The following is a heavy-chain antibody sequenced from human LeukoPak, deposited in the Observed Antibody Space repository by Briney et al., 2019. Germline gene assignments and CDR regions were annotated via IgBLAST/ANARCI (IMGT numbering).Heavy chain of an antibody. Sequence: SETLSLTCAVSGGSFSADYWTWIRQSPRKGLEWIGEINHSGDTNYNPSLNSRLTISIDPSGNQVSLTLNSVTAADTAVYYCARGLKDSKRYYSYYYYMDVWGEGTKVTVSS. CDR3: ARGLKDSKRYYSYYYYMDV. CDR2: INHSGDT. CDR1: GGSFSADY. J-gene: IGHJ6*03. D-gene: IGHD4-11*01. V-gene: IGHV4-34*01.